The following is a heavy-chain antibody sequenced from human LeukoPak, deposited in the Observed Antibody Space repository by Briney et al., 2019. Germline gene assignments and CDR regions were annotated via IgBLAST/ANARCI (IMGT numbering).Heavy chain of an antibody. Sequence: SETLSLTCAVSGYSISSGYYWGWIRRPAGNGLEWIGTINHSGSTYYNPSLKSRVTISVDTSKNQFSLNLNSVTAADTAFYYCARNGGYGKFDYWGQGALVTVSS. D-gene: IGHD1-26*01. V-gene: IGHV4-38-2*01. J-gene: IGHJ4*02. CDR1: GYSISSGYY. CDR3: ARNGGYGKFDY. CDR2: INHSGST.